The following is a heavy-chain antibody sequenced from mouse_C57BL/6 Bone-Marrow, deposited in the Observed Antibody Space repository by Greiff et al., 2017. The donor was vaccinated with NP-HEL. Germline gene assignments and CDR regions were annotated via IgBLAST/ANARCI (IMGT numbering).Heavy chain of an antibody. CDR3: AREGPDGSSYPFAY. CDR1: GYTFTSYW. D-gene: IGHD1-1*01. CDR2: IDPSDSYT. J-gene: IGHJ3*01. V-gene: IGHV1-50*01. Sequence: QVQLQQPGAELVKPGASVKLSCKASGYTFTSYWMQWVKQRPGQGLEWIGEIDPSDSYTNYTQKFKGKATLTVDTSSSTAYMQLSSLTSEDSAVYYCAREGPDGSSYPFAYWGQGTLVTVSA.